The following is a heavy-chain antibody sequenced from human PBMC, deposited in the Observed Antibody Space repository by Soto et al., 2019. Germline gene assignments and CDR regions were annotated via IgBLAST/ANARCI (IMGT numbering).Heavy chain of an antibody. CDR3: ARGEELGWRHYFDL. Sequence: EVQLVESGGDLILPGGSLRLSCAASGFSVSSTYMNWVRQAPGKGLEWVSVIYSGGSASYADSVKGRFTISRDNSKNTVYLQMSNMRADDTGVYYCARGEELGWRHYFDLWGQGTLVTVSS. CDR2: IYSGGSA. V-gene: IGHV3-53*01. D-gene: IGHD2-21*02. J-gene: IGHJ4*02. CDR1: GFSVSSTY.